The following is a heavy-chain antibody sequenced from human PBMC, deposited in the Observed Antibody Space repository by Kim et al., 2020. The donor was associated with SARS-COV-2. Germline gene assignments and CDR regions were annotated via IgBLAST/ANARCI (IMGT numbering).Heavy chain of an antibody. D-gene: IGHD3-10*01. CDR1: GFTFSSYA. CDR2: ISGSGGST. V-gene: IGHV3-23*01. Sequence: GGSLRLSCAASGFTFSSYAMSWVRQAPGKGLEWVSAISGSGGSTYYADSVKGRFTISRDNSKNTLYLQMNSLRAEDTAVYYCAKDSDYYGSGSHDYWGQGTLVTVSS. J-gene: IGHJ4*02. CDR3: AKDSDYYGSGSHDY.